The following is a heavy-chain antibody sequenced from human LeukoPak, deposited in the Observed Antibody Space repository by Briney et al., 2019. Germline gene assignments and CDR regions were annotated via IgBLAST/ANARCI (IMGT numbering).Heavy chain of an antibody. CDR1: GYTFTSYD. Sequence: ASVKVSCKASGYTFTSYDINWVRQATGQGLEWMGWMNPNSGNTGYAQKFQGRVTMTRNTSISTAYMELSSLRSEDTAVYYCAREGRYYGSGSYYSSYGMDVWSQGTTVTVSS. D-gene: IGHD3-10*01. J-gene: IGHJ6*02. CDR2: MNPNSGNT. CDR3: AREGRYYGSGSYYSSYGMDV. V-gene: IGHV1-8*01.